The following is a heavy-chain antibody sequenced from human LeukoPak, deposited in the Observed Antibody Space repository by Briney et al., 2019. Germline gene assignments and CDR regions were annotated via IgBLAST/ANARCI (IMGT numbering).Heavy chain of an antibody. CDR1: GYTFTGYY. CDR2: INPNSGGT. J-gene: IGHJ4*02. Sequence: ASVKVSCKASGYTFTGYYMHWVQQPPGQGLEWMGWINPNSGGTNYAQKFQGRVTMTRDTSISAAYMELSRLRSDDTAVYYCARASVGYCSGGSCYPGVYWGQGTLVTVSS. V-gene: IGHV1-2*02. D-gene: IGHD2-15*01. CDR3: ARASVGYCSGGSCYPGVY.